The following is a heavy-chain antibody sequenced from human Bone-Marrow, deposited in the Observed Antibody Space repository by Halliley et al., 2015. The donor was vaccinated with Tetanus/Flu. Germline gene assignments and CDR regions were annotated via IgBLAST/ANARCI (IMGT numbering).Heavy chain of an antibody. CDR2: IYPGNSDV. J-gene: IGHJ4*02. CDR3: ARQSSSHVGYTYGDQNDY. V-gene: IGHV5-51*01. CDR1: GYSFATYW. D-gene: IGHD4-17*01. Sequence: EVQLVQSGAEVKKPGESLKISCEASGYSFATYWIGWVRQMPGKGLEWMGIIYPGNSDVRYSPSFQGQLTISADKSISTAYLQWSSLNASDTAMYYCARQSSSHVGYTYGDQNDYWGQGTLVTVSS.